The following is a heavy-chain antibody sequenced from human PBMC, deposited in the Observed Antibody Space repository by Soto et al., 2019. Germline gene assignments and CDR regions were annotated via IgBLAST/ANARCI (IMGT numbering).Heavy chain of an antibody. CDR1: GYAFTTYG. Sequence: QVHLVQSGAEVKKPGASVKVSCKGSGYAFTTYGITWVRQAPGQGLEWMGWISAHNGNTNYAQKLQGRVTVARETPKGTAYMELRSLRSDARAVYYCARGRYGDYWGQGALVTVSS. CDR2: ISAHNGNT. V-gene: IGHV1-18*01. CDR3: ARGRYGDY. D-gene: IGHD1-1*01. J-gene: IGHJ4*02.